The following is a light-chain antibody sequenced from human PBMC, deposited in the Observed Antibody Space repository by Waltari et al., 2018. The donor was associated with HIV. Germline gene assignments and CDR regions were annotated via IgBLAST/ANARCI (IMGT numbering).Light chain of an antibody. Sequence: QSALTQPRSVSGSPGQSVTISCTGTSSDVGGYNSVPWDQQNPGKAPKLLIYEGSKWPSGVPDRFAGSKSGNTASLTISGLRADDEADYYCCSYGGTYNVFGTGTKVTIL. V-gene: IGLV2-11*01. CDR3: CSYGGTYNV. J-gene: IGLJ1*01. CDR1: SSDVGGYNS. CDR2: EGS.